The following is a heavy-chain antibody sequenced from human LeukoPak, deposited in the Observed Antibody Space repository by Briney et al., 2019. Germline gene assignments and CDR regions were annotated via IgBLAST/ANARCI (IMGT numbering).Heavy chain of an antibody. CDR3: ARDLGYYYDSSLWYFGL. CDR2: INNSSSYI. D-gene: IGHD3-22*01. CDR1: GFTFSSYS. Sequence: GALRPSCGASGFTFSSYSMNWVRQAPGEGVEGVSSINNSSSYIYYADSVKGRFTISRDNAKNSLYLQMNSLRAEDTAVYYCARDLGYYYDSSLWYFGLWGRGTLVTVSS. J-gene: IGHJ2*01. V-gene: IGHV3-21*01.